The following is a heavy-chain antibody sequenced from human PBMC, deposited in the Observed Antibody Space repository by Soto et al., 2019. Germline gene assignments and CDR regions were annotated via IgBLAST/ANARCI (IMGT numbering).Heavy chain of an antibody. CDR2: IKSQYDGGAR. CDR3: TMGGVSGRRWWYDGLHV. Sequence: EVQVVESGGGLVKPGGSLRLSCVASDSTFTNAWMNWVRQAPGKGLEWVGRIKSQYDGGARDYAAPVKGRFTISRDDSQYTMYLQMNSLETEDTGVYYCTMGGVSGRRWWYDGLHVWGQGTTVTVSS. D-gene: IGHD1-26*01. J-gene: IGHJ6*02. CDR1: DSTFTNAW. V-gene: IGHV3-15*07.